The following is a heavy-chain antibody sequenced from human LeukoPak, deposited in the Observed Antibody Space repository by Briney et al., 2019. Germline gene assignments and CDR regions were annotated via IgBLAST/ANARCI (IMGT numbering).Heavy chain of an antibody. V-gene: IGHV4-34*01. CDR2: INHSGST. D-gene: IGHD6-13*01. CDR3: ARQTGSPYDIAAAVHFDY. J-gene: IGHJ4*02. Sequence: SETLSLTCAVYGGSFSGYYWSWIRQPPGKGLEWIGEINHSGSTNYNPSLKSRVTISLDTSKNQFSLKLISVTAADTAVYYCARQTGSPYDIAAAVHFDYWGQGTLVTVSS. CDR1: GGSFSGYY.